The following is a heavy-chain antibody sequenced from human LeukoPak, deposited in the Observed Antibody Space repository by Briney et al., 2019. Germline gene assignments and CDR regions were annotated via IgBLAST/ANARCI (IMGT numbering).Heavy chain of an antibody. CDR1: GFTFSAYD. D-gene: IGHD3-16*01. V-gene: IGHV3-30*02. CDR3: AKDLMGGLGGY. J-gene: IGHJ4*02. Sequence: GRSLRLSCAASGFTFSAYDMHWVRQAPGKGLEWVAFIRYDGSNKYYADSVKGRFTISRDNSKNTLFLQMNSLRAEDTAVYYCAKDLMGGLGGYWGQGTLVTVSS. CDR2: IRYDGSNK.